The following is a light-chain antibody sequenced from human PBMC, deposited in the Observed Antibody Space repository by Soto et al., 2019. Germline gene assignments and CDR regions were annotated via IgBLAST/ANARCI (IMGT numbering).Light chain of an antibody. Sequence: DIQMTQTPPSLSLSVGDRVTITCRASQDISNSLNWYQQKPGKSPRALIYGASSLESGVPSRFSGRGSGTDFTLSISSLQAEDFATYYCQQSYSTPYTFGQGTSLRIK. CDR1: QDISNS. J-gene: IGKJ2*01. V-gene: IGKV1-39*01. CDR3: QQSYSTPYT. CDR2: GAS.